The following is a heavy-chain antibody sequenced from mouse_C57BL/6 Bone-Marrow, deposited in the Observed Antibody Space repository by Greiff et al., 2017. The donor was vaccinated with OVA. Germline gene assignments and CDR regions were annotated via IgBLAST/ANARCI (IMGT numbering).Heavy chain of an antibody. J-gene: IGHJ2*01. CDR3: ARDGTTVGGYFDY. Sequence: VQLKESGPGLVKPSQSLSLTCSVTGYSITSGYYWNWIRQFPGNKLEWMGYISYDGSNNYNPSLKNRISITRDTSENQFFLKLNSVTTEDTATYYCARDGTTVGGYFDYWGQGTTLTVSS. V-gene: IGHV3-6*01. CDR2: ISYDGSN. D-gene: IGHD1-1*01. CDR1: GYSITSGYY.